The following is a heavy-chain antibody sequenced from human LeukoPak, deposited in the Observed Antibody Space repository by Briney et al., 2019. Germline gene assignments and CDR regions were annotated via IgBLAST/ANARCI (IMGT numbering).Heavy chain of an antibody. Sequence: GGSLRLSCAASGFTVSSNYMSWVRQAPGKGLEXXXXIYSGGSTYYADSVKGRFTISRDNSKNTLYLQMNSLRAEDTAVYYCARDTGSSGWHNFDYWGQGTLVTVSS. V-gene: IGHV3-53*01. CDR1: GFTVSSNY. D-gene: IGHD6-19*01. CDR2: IYSGGST. J-gene: IGHJ4*02. CDR3: ARDTGSSGWHNFDY.